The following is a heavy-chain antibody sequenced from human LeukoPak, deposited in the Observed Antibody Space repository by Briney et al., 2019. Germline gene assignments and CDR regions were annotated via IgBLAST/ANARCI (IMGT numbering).Heavy chain of an antibody. Sequence: ASVKVSCKASGYTFTSYAMHWVRQAPGQRLEWMGWINAGNGNTKYSQKFQGRVTITRDTSASTAYMELSSLRSEDTAVYYCAKDLAATLNWFDPWGQGTLVTVSS. CDR3: AKDLAATLNWFDP. D-gene: IGHD2-15*01. CDR2: INAGNGNT. J-gene: IGHJ5*02. CDR1: GYTFTSYA. V-gene: IGHV1-3*01.